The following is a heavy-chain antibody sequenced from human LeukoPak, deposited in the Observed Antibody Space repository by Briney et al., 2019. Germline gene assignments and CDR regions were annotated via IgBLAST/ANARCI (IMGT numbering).Heavy chain of an antibody. CDR3: ARDIGAWSAY. Sequence: GGSLRLSCVASGFTLSSHWMHWVRQAPGKGLEWVAIIKQDESEIYYVDSVKGRFTISRDNAENSLYLQMNSLRAEDTAVYYCARDIGAWSAYWGQGTLVTVSS. D-gene: IGHD6-19*01. V-gene: IGHV3-7*01. CDR2: IKQDESEI. J-gene: IGHJ4*02. CDR1: GFTLSSHW.